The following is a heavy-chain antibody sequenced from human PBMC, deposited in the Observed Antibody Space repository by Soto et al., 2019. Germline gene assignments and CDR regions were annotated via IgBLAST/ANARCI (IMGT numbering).Heavy chain of an antibody. D-gene: IGHD2-2*01. CDR1: GFTFSSYG. V-gene: IGHV3-30*03. Sequence: QVQLVESGGGVVQPGRSLRLSCAASGFTFSSYGMHWVRQAPGKGLEWVAVISYDGSNKYYADSVKGRFTISRDNSKNTLYLQMNSLRAEDTAVYYCASRYSSSTSCYAGLSDYWGQGTLVTVSS. CDR3: ASRYSSSTSCYAGLSDY. J-gene: IGHJ4*02. CDR2: ISYDGSNK.